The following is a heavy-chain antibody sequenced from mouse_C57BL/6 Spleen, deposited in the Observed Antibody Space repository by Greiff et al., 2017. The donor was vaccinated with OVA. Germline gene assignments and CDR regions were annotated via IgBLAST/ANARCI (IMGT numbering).Heavy chain of an antibody. V-gene: IGHV1-42*01. CDR2: INPSTGGT. J-gene: IGHJ3*01. D-gene: IGHD1-1*01. Sequence: EVQLQQSGPELVKPGASVKISCKASGYSFTGYYMNWVKQSPEKSLEWIGEINPSTGGTTYNQKFKAKATLTVDKSSSTAYMQLKSLTSEDSAVYYCATTTVVEGFAYWGQGTLVTVSA. CDR3: ATTTVVEGFAY. CDR1: GYSFTGYY.